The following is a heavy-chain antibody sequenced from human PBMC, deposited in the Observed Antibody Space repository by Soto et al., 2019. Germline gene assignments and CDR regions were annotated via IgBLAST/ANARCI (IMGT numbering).Heavy chain of an antibody. CDR1: GGSFIGYY. CDR2: INHSGST. CDR3: ATSLFVAGDY. Sequence: QVQLQQWGAGLLKPSETLSLTCAVYGGSFIGYYWSWIRQPPGKGLEWIGEINHSGSTNYNPSLMIRVTILVDTPKNQFSLKLSSVTDADSAVYDCATSLFVAGDYWGQGTLVNVTS. J-gene: IGHJ4*02. D-gene: IGHD6-19*01. V-gene: IGHV4-34*01.